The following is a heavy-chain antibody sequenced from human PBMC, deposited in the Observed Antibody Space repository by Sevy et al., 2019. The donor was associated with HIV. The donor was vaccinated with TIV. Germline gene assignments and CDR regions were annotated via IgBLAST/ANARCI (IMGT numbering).Heavy chain of an antibody. D-gene: IGHD1-26*01. CDR1: GFTFSSYA. J-gene: IGHJ4*02. Sequence: GGSLRLSCAASGFTFSSYAMSWVRQAPGKGLEWVSAISGRGGSTYYADSVKGRFTISRDNSKNTLYLQMNSLRAEDTAVYYCAKGKGGGSYYRAYYFDYWGQGTLVTVSS. V-gene: IGHV3-23*01. CDR2: ISGRGGST. CDR3: AKGKGGGSYYRAYYFDY.